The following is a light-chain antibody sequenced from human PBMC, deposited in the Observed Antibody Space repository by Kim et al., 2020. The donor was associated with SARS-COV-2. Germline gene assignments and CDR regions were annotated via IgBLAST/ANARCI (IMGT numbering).Light chain of an antibody. V-gene: IGLV1-51*01. CDR1: TSNIGNNY. CDR3: GTWDTSLFTVV. CDR2: VNK. Sequence: GQKVTISCSGITSNIGNNYVSWYQQLPGTAPKLLIYVNKKRPSGIPDRFSGSKSGTAATLGITGLQAGDETDYFCGTWDTSLFTVVFGGGTQLTVL. J-gene: IGLJ2*01.